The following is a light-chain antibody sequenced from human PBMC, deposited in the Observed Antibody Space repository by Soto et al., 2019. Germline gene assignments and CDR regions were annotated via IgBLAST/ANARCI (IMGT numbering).Light chain of an antibody. CDR3: SSYTSSSTVV. CDR1: SSDVGGYKY. V-gene: IGLV2-14*01. CDR2: DVS. J-gene: IGLJ2*01. Sequence: QSALTQPASVSGSPGQSISISSTGTSSDVGGYKYVSWYQQHPGKAPKLMIYDVSNRPSGVSNRFSGSKSGNTASLTISGLQAEDEADYYCSSYTSSSTVVFGGGTKVTVL.